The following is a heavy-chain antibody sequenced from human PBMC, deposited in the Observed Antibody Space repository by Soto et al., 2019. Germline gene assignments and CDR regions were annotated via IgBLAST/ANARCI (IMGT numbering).Heavy chain of an antibody. D-gene: IGHD5-12*01. CDR3: AKMVEVAPNPPFDY. CDR1: GFTFSSYA. Sequence: LRLSCAASGFTFSSYAMSWVRLAPGTGLEWVSAISGSGVSTYYADSVKGRFTISRDNSKNTLFLQMNSLRAEDTAVYYCAKMVEVAPNPPFDYWGQGTLVTVSS. J-gene: IGHJ4*02. CDR2: ISGSGVST. V-gene: IGHV3-23*01.